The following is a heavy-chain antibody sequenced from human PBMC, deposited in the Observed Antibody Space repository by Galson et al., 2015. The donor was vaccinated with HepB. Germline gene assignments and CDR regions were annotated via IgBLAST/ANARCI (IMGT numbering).Heavy chain of an antibody. D-gene: IGHD3-22*01. V-gene: IGHV3-30*04. Sequence: SLRLSCAASGFTFSSYTMHWVRQAPGKGLDLVAVTSYDGSNKYYADSVKGRFTISRDSSKNTVSLQMNSLRPEDTAVYYCARGDNPDSSAYYLFDYWGQGTLVIVSS. J-gene: IGHJ4*02. CDR3: ARGDNPDSSAYYLFDY. CDR1: GFTFSSYT. CDR2: TSYDGSNK.